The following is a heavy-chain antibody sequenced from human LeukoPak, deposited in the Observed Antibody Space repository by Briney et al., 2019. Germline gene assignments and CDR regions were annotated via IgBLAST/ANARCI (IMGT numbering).Heavy chain of an antibody. CDR1: GFTFSTYA. J-gene: IGHJ4*02. CDR3: ARLPAYCSSTACYYDY. V-gene: IGHV3-48*04. Sequence: GGSLRLSCAASGFTFSTYAMSWVRQAPGKGLEWVSYISSASGSIYYADSVKGRFTISRDNAKNSLFLQMNSLRAEDTAVYYCARLPAYCSSTACYYDYWGQGTLVTVSS. CDR2: ISSASGSI. D-gene: IGHD2-2*01.